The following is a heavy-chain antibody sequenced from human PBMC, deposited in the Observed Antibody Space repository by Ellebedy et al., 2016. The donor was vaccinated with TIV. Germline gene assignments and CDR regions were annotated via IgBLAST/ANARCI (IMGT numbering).Heavy chain of an antibody. Sequence: MPSETLSLTCTVSGASFSSRSYYWGWIRQPPGKGLEWIGNIYYSGSTYYSPSLKSRVTISVDTSKNQFFLKLSSVPAADTAVYYCARQVWAGYSGYGIYYFDYWGQGILVTVSS. D-gene: IGHD5-12*01. V-gene: IGHV4-39*01. CDR1: GASFSSRSYY. CDR3: ARQVWAGYSGYGIYYFDY. J-gene: IGHJ4*02. CDR2: IYYSGST.